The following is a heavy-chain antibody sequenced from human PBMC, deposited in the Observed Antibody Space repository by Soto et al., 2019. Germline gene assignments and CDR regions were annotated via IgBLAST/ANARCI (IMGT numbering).Heavy chain of an antibody. CDR2: IHHDGDT. Sequence: PSETLSLTCAVSGVSITSSNWWSWVRQSPGKGLEWIGEIHHDGDTNYNPPLKSRVTISLDKSKNQFLLKLTSVTAADTALFYCAKIPYSYYALDVWGQGATVTVSS. V-gene: IGHV4-4*02. J-gene: IGHJ6*02. CDR1: GVSITSSNW. CDR3: AKIPYSYYALDV.